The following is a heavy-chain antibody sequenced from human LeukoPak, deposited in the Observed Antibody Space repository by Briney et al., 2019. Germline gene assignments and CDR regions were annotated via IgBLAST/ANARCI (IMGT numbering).Heavy chain of an antibody. V-gene: IGHV3-21*01. J-gene: IGHJ4*02. CDR3: ARGQQLGTFDY. CDR1: GFTFSSYS. Sequence: GGSLRLSCAASGFTFSSYSMNWVRQAPGKGLEWVSFISSSSSYIYYADSVKGRFTISRDNAKNSLYLQMNSLRAEDTAVYYCARGQQLGTFDYWGQGTLVTVSS. CDR2: ISSSSSYI. D-gene: IGHD6-13*01.